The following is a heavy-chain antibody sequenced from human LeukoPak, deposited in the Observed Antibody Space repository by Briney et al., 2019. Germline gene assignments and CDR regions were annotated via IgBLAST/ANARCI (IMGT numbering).Heavy chain of an antibody. CDR3: AIIPVEMATIRNFDY. Sequence: GASVKVSCKASGYTFTSYDINWVRQATGQGREWMGWMNPNSGNTGYAQKFQGRVTMPRNTSISTAYMELSSLRSEDMAVYYCAIIPVEMATIRNFDYWGQGTLVTVPS. D-gene: IGHD5-24*01. CDR1: GYTFTSYD. CDR2: MNPNSGNT. J-gene: IGHJ4*02. V-gene: IGHV1-8*01.